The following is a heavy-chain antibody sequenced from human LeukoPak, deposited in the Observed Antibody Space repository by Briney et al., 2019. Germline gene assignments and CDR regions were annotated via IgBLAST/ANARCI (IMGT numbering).Heavy chain of an antibody. J-gene: IGHJ4*02. D-gene: IGHD2-2*01. CDR1: GFTFSSYA. CDR2: ITGSGGNT. CDR3: AQGTPTGYGSSWFDY. Sequence: PGGSLRLSSAASGFTFSSYAMSWVRQAPGKGLEWVSLITGSGGNTYSADSVKGRFTISRDNSKNTLYLQMSSLRAEDTAIYYCAQGTPTGYGSSWFDYWGQGTLVTVSS. V-gene: IGHV3-23*01.